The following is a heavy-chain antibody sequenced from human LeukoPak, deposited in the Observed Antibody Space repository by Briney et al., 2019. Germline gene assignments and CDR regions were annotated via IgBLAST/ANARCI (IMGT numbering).Heavy chain of an antibody. Sequence: SVKVSCKASGGTFSSYAISWVRQAPGQGLEWMGGIIPIFGTANYAQKFQGRLTITAAESTSTAYMELSSLRSEDTAVYYCARDEYYYDSSGYYSYFAYRGQGTLFTASS. CDR2: IIPIFGTA. CDR3: ARDEYYYDSSGYYSYFAY. D-gene: IGHD3-22*01. V-gene: IGHV1-69*13. CDR1: GGTFSSYA. J-gene: IGHJ4*02.